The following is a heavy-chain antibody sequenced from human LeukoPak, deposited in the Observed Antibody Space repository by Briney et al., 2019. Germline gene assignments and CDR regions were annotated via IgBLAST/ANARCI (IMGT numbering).Heavy chain of an antibody. J-gene: IGHJ4*02. V-gene: IGHV4-34*01. CDR2: INHRGST. CDR3: ARYDVWGSYRAFDY. D-gene: IGHD3-16*02. Sequence: SETLSLTCAVNGGSFSRYYWSWIRQPPGKGLEWIGEINHRGSTNYNPSLKSRVTISVDTSKNQFSLKLSSVTAADTAVYYCARYDVWGSYRAFDYWGQGTLVTVSS. CDR1: GGSFSRYY.